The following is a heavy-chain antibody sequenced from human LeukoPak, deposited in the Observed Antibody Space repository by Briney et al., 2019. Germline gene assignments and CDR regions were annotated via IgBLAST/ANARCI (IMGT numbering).Heavy chain of an antibody. Sequence: PSETLSLTCTVSGGSISNYCWSWIRQSAGKGLEWIGRIYITGSTNYNPSLKSRVSMSLDTSKNQLSLKLSSVTAADTAVYYCARGLVVVVPAAFNWFDPWGQGTLVTVSS. CDR3: ARGLVVVVPAAFNWFDP. D-gene: IGHD2-2*01. J-gene: IGHJ5*02. CDR2: IYITGST. CDR1: GGSISNYC. V-gene: IGHV4-4*07.